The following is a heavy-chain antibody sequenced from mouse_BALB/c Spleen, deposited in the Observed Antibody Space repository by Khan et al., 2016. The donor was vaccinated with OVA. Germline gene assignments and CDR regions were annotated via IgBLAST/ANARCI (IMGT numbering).Heavy chain of an antibody. Sequence: VALVESGGGLVEPGGSLKLSCAASGFTFSSFVMSWVRQTPEKRLEWVATISSAATYTYYQDSVKGRFTISRDNAKNTLYLQMNSLRSDDTAIYYCTNGNYGLFAYWGQVTLVTVST. D-gene: IGHD2-1*01. CDR2: ISSAATYT. J-gene: IGHJ3*01. CDR1: GFTFSSFV. CDR3: TNGNYGLFAY. V-gene: IGHV5-9-1*01.